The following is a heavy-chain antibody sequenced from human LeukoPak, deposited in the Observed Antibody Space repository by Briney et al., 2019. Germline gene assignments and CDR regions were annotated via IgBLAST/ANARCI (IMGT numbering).Heavy chain of an antibody. J-gene: IGHJ4*02. CDR1: GFTFSSYA. CDR2: ISGSGGST. V-gene: IGHV3-23*01. D-gene: IGHD2-15*01. CDR3: AKDPALRVAVVVVAAKREGY. Sequence: PGGSLRLSCAASGFTFSSYAMSWVRQAPGKGLEWVSAISGSGGSTYYADSVKGRFTISRDNSKNTLYLQTNSLRADDTAVYYCAKDPALRVAVVVVAAKREGYWGQGTLVTVSS.